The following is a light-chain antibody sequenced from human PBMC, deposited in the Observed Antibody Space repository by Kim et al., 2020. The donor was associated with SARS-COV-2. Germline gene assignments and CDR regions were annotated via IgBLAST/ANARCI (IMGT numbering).Light chain of an antibody. CDR3: QQYESHPYT. Sequence: DIQMTQSPSTLSASVGDRVTITCRASQSVSSWLAWYQQKPGKAPKLLIYKASTLEGGVPSRFSGRGSGTEFTLTINSLQPDDFATYSCQQYESHPYTCGQGTKREI. CDR2: KAS. CDR1: QSVSSW. J-gene: IGKJ2*01. V-gene: IGKV1-5*03.